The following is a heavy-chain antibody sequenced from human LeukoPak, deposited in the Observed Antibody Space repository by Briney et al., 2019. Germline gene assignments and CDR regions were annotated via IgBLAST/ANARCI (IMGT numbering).Heavy chain of an antibody. J-gene: IGHJ4*02. D-gene: IGHD6-19*01. CDR2: FYSDGST. CDR3: ARDRHSGGWYPFDK. CDR1: GGSISTSTYF. Sequence: SETLSLTCTVSGGSISTSTYFWGWIRQPPGKGLEWIGTFYSDGSTFYNPSLKSRITISMDTPKNQFSLKLSSVTAADTAVYYCARDRHSGGWYPFDKWGQGTLVTVSS. V-gene: IGHV4-39*07.